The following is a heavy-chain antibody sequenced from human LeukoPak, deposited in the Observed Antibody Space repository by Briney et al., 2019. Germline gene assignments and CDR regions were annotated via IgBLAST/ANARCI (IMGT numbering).Heavy chain of an antibody. CDR2: ISGSGGST. CDR1: GFTFSSYA. Sequence: TGGSLRLSCAASGFTFSSYAMSWVRQAPGKGLEWVSAISGSGGSTYYADSVKGRFTISRDNSKNTLFLQMNGLRPEDTAVYYCAKASYNIAKENWFDPWGQGTLVTVSS. CDR3: AKASYNIAKENWFDP. J-gene: IGHJ5*02. V-gene: IGHV3-23*01. D-gene: IGHD1-1*01.